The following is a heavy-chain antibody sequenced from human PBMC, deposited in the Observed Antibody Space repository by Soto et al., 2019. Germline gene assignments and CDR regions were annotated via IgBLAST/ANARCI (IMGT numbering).Heavy chain of an antibody. Sequence: EAQLLESGGDLVQSGGSLRLSCAASGFTFSIYGMTWVRQAPGKGLEWVSAISSSGGSTYYADSVKGRFTISRDNSNNTLYLQMNSLRVEDTAVYYCAKRDQQCWGQGTLVTVSS. V-gene: IGHV3-23*01. J-gene: IGHJ4*02. CDR1: GFTFSIYG. CDR3: AKRDQQC. D-gene: IGHD6-19*01. CDR2: ISSSGGST.